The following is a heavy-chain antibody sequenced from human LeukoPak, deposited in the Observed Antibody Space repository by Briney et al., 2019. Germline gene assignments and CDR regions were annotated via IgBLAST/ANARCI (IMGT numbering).Heavy chain of an antibody. CDR1: GFTFSDYY. J-gene: IGHJ4*02. D-gene: IGHD3-10*01. CDR3: ASHYYYGSGSFSYDY. V-gene: IGHV3-11*01. Sequence: PGGSLRPSCAASGFTFSDYYMSWIRQAPGKGLEWVSYISSSGSTIYYADSVKGRFTISRDNAKNSLYLQMNSLRAEDTAVYYCASHYYYGSGSFSYDYWGQGTLVTVSS. CDR2: ISSSGSTI.